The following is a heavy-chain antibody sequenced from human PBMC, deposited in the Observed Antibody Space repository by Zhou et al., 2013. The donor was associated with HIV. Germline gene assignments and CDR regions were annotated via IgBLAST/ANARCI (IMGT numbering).Heavy chain of an antibody. CDR2: IDHSGNI. D-gene: IGHD2-2*01. V-gene: IGHV4-34*02. J-gene: IGHJ4*02. CDR1: GGSFSDYY. CDR3: ARADYCSSPSCAGGKNLDH. Sequence: QVQLQQWGAGLLKPSETLSLTCAVYGGSFSDYYWSWIRQSPGKGLEWIGEIDHSGNINDNPSLKSRVTMSVDTPKNQVSLKLSSVTAADTGVYYCARADYCSSPSCAGGKNLDHWGQGALVTVSS.